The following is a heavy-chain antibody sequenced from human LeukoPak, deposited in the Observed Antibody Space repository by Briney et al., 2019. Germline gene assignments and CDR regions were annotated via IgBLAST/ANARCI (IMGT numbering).Heavy chain of an antibody. CDR3: AKDLVGGYYDFWSGYEFDY. CDR1: GFTFSSYA. J-gene: IGHJ4*02. Sequence: GGSLRLSCAASGFTFSSYAMSWVRQAPGKGLEWVSAISGSGGSTYYADSVKGRFTVSRDNSKNTLYLQMNSLRAEDTAVYYCAKDLVGGYYDFWSGYEFDYWGQGTLVTVSS. CDR2: ISGSGGST. D-gene: IGHD3-3*01. V-gene: IGHV3-23*01.